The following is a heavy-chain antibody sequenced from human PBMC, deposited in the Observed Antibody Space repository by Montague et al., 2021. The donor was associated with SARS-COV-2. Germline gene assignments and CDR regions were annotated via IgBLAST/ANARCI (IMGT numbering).Heavy chain of an antibody. CDR3: ARGKMVRKLPYIDN. V-gene: IGHV4-61*01. Sequence: SETLSLTCSVSGGSVSSGSYYWSSIRQPPGKGLECIGYIHYSGXAXYXXXXPPLMTRATISIDTSKNQFYPNLNSVTAADPAVSYCARGKMVRKLPYIDNWGQGNLVTVSS. CDR2: IHYSGXA. D-gene: IGHD3-10*01. J-gene: IGHJ4*02. CDR1: GGSVSSGSYY.